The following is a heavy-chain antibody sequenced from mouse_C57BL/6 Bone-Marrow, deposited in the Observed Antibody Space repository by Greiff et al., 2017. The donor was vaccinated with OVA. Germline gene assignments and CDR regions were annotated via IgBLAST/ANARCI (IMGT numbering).Heavy chain of an antibody. J-gene: IGHJ2*01. Sequence: QVQLQQPGAELVRPGSSVKLSCKASGYTFTSYWMEWVKQRPGQGLEWIGNIYPSDSETTYNQKFKDKATLTVDKSSCTAYMQLSSLTSADSAFYYCASYADFDYWGQGTTLTVSS. CDR3: ASYADFDY. V-gene: IGHV1-61*01. CDR1: GYTFTSYW. CDR2: IYPSDSET. D-gene: IGHD1-1*01.